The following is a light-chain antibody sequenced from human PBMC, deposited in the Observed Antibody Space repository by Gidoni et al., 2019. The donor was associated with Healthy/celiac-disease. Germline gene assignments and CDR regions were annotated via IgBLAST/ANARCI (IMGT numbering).Light chain of an antibody. V-gene: IGKV3-15*01. CDR2: GAS. CDR3: QQYNNWPLT. CDR1: QSVSSN. J-gene: IGKJ4*01. Sequence: EIVMPQSPATLSVSPGERATLSCRASQSVSSNLAWYQQKPGQAPRLLIYGASTRATGIPARFSGSGSGTEFTLTISSLQSEDFAVYYCQQYNNWPLTSGGGTKVEIK.